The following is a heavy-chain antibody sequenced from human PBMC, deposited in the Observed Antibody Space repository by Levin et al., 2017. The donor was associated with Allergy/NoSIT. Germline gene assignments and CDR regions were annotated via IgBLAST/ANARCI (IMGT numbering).Heavy chain of an antibody. CDR3: AKERHNSGSSDAFDI. D-gene: IGHD3-10*01. V-gene: IGHV3-30*18. CDR2: ISYDGSIT. J-gene: IGHJ3*02. Sequence: GESLKISCVASGFIFGDYAMHWVRQIPAKGLEWVAFISYDGSITDYADSVKGRFAISRDLSTNTLFLQMNTLRPDDTGVYYCAKERHNSGSSDAFDIWGHGSAATVSS. CDR1: GFIFGDYA.